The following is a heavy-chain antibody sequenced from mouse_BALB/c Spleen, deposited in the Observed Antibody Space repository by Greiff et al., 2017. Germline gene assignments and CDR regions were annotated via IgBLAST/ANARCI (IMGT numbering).Heavy chain of an antibody. CDR1: GFTFSDYY. CDR3: ARDGYYAPFDY. J-gene: IGHJ2*01. D-gene: IGHD2-3*01. V-gene: IGHV5-4*02. Sequence: EVKVEESGGGLVKPGGSLKLSCAASGFTFSDYYMYWVRQTPEKRLEWVATISDGGSYTYYPDSVKGRFTISRDNAKNNLYLQMSSLKSEDTAMYYCARDGYYAPFDYWGQGTTLTVSS. CDR2: ISDGGSYT.